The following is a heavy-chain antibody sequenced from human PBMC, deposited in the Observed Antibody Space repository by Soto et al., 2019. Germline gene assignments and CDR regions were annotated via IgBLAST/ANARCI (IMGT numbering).Heavy chain of an antibody. CDR3: ISSRWLSYSFDY. CDR2: ISSSGSTI. CDR1: GFTFSSYE. D-gene: IGHD3-9*01. V-gene: IGHV3-48*03. J-gene: IGHJ4*02. Sequence: GGSLRLSCAACGFTFSSYEMNWVRQAPGKGLEWVSYISSSGSTIYYADSVKGRFTISRDNAKNSLYLQMNSLRAEDTAVYHRISSRWLSYSFDYCGQGILVTLS.